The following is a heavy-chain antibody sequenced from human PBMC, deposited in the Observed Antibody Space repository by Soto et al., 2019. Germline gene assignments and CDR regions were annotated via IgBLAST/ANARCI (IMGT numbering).Heavy chain of an antibody. D-gene: IGHD4-17*01. CDR3: ASRRGGMTTGTL. J-gene: IGHJ4*02. Sequence: QVQLVESGGGWVKPGGSLRLSGAASGFTFSDYYMTWIRQAPGKGLEWVSYISSSSYTIYYADSVKGRFTISRDNAKNSLYLQMNSLRAEDTAVYYCASRRGGMTTGTLWGQGTLVTVSS. V-gene: IGHV3-11*01. CDR1: GFTFSDYY. CDR2: ISSSSYTI.